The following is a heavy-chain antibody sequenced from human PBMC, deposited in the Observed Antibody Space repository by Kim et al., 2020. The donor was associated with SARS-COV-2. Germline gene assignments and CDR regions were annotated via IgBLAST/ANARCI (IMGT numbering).Heavy chain of an antibody. CDR3: SKAGLRYWFECSCSNGGFFAL. CDR2: ISGSGGST. Sequence: GGSLRLSCAASGFTFSSYAMSWVRQAPGKGLEWVSAISGSGGSTYYADSVKGRFTISRDNTKNTLYLQMNSLRAEDTAVYYCSKAGLRYWFECSCSNGGFFALGGRGTLVTV. V-gene: IGHV3-23*01. CDR1: GFTFSSYA. D-gene: IGHD3-22*01. J-gene: IGHJ2*01.